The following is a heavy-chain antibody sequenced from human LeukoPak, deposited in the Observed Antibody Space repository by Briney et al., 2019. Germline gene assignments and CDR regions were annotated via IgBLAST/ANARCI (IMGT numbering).Heavy chain of an antibody. CDR3: AKVLDGYNYGAFDI. CDR1: GFTFSTYW. V-gene: IGHV3-74*03. J-gene: IGHJ3*02. D-gene: IGHD5-24*01. Sequence: PGGSLRLSCVASGFTFSTYWMHWVRQAPGKGLLWVSRLSGDGSSTKYADSLKGRFTISRDNSKNTLYLQMNNLRAEDTAVYYCAKVLDGYNYGAFDIWGQGTMVTVSS. CDR2: LSGDGSST.